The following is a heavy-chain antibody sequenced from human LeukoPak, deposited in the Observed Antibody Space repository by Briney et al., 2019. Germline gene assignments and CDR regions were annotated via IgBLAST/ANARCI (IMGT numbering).Heavy chain of an antibody. J-gene: IGHJ4*02. D-gene: IGHD4-23*01. CDR1: GDSISGQH. CDR2: IYYSGTT. V-gene: IGHV4-59*11. CDR3: ATYYRGVGGRGY. Sequence: SETLSLTCTVSGDSISGQHLTWIRQPPGKGLEWIGQIYYSGTTHYNPALQSRVTMSLDTSKNQFSLKVTSVTAADTAVYYCATYYRGVGGRGYWGQGTLVTVSS.